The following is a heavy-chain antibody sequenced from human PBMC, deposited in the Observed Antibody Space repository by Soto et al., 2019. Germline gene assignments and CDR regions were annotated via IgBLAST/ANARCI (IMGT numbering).Heavy chain of an antibody. V-gene: IGHV1-69*01. D-gene: IGHD3-22*01. CDR3: ERDDPSRGYDSSGYYPHREAFNI. Sequence: QVQLVQSGAEVKKPGSSVKVSCKASGGTFSSYAISWVRQAPGQGLEWMGGIIPICGTANYAQKFQGRVTITEAESTSTAYMEQSSLRCEDTDMYYCERDDPSRGYDSSGYYPHREAFNIRGQGTKVNVSS. J-gene: IGHJ3*02. CDR1: GGTFSSYA. CDR2: IIPICGTA.